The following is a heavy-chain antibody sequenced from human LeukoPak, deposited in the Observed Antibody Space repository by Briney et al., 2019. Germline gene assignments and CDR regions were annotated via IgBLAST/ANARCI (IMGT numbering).Heavy chain of an antibody. Sequence: GGSLRLSVAGPGFNFRTYGMHWFGQAPGKGLSWVDFIQFDESSKNYADSVKGRFTISRDNSKNTVYLQVSSLRAEDTAVYYCAKEDGTVVVSTFGDWGQGTLVTVSS. J-gene: IGHJ4*02. CDR2: IQFDESSK. D-gene: IGHD3-22*01. V-gene: IGHV3-30*02. CDR1: GFNFRTYG. CDR3: AKEDGTVVVSTFGD.